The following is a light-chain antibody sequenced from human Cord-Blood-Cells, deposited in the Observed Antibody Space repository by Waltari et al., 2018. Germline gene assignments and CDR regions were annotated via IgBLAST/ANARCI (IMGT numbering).Light chain of an antibody. CDR3: SSYTSSSTWV. Sequence: QSALTQPASVSGSPGQSITISCTGTSSDVGGYNSVSWYQQHPATAPRLMIYDVSKRPSGVSNRFSGSKSGNTASLTISGLQAEDEADYYCSSYTSSSTWVFGGGTKLTVL. J-gene: IGLJ3*02. CDR1: SSDVGGYNS. V-gene: IGLV2-14*01. CDR2: DVS.